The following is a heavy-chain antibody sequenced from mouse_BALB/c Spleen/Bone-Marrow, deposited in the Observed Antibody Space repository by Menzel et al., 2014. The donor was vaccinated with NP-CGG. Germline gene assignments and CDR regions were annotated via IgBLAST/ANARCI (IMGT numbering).Heavy chain of an antibody. CDR1: GYTFTSYV. J-gene: IGHJ3*01. Sequence: VQLQQSGPELVKPGASVKMSCKASGYTFTSYVMHWVKQKPGQGLEWIGYISPYNDGTKYNEKFKGKATLTSDKSSSTAYMELSSPTSEDSAVYYCTRDYGNLAWFAYWGQGTLVTVSA. V-gene: IGHV1-14*01. D-gene: IGHD2-1*01. CDR2: ISPYNDGT. CDR3: TRDYGNLAWFAY.